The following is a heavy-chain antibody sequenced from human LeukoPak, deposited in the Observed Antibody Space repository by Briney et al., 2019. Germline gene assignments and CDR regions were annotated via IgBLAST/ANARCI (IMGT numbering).Heavy chain of an antibody. CDR1: GGSFSGYY. J-gene: IGHJ6*03. V-gene: IGHV4-34*01. Sequence: SETLSLTCAVYGGSFSGYYWSWSRQPPGKGLEWIGEINHSGSTNYNPSLKSRVTISVDTSKNQFSLKLSSVTAADTAVYYCARVPLWYSSSLYYYYYYMDVWGKGTTVTVSS. CDR2: INHSGST. D-gene: IGHD6-6*01. CDR3: ARVPLWYSSSLYYYYYYMDV.